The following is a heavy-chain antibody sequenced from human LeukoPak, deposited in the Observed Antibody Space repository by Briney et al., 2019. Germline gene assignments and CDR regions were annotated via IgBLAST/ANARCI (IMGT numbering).Heavy chain of an antibody. CDR2: LYSDGST. CDR3: ANLQSGGADY. J-gene: IGHJ4*02. V-gene: IGHV3-53*01. Sequence: GGSLRLSCGASGFTVSSNYLNWVRQAPGKGLEWVSVLYSDGSTFYADSVKGRFTISRDNSKNTLYLQMDSLRIEDTAVYYCANLQSGGADYWGQGTLVTVSS. D-gene: IGHD3-10*01. CDR1: GFTVSSNY.